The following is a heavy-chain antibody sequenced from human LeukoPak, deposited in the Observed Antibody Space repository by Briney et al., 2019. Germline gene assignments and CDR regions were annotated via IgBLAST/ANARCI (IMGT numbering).Heavy chain of an antibody. D-gene: IGHD2-2*01. Sequence: GGSLRLSCAASGFTFRSYAMSWVRQAPGKGLEWVSAISGSGDITYYADSVKGRFTMSRDNFKNTLYLQTNSLRAEDTAVYYCAKVSRFAVVPAAMLDYWGQGIQVTVSS. CDR3: AKVSRFAVVPAAMLDY. V-gene: IGHV3-23*01. J-gene: IGHJ4*02. CDR2: ISGSGDIT. CDR1: GFTFRSYA.